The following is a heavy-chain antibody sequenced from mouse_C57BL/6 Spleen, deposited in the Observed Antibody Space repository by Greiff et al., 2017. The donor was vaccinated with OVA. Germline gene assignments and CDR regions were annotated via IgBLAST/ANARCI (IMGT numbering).Heavy chain of an antibody. CDR1: GYAFTNYL. D-gene: IGHD1-1*01. CDR2: INPGSGGT. CDR3: ARDYYGSRSFDY. J-gene: IGHJ2*01. Sequence: VQLQQSGAELVRPGTSVKVSCKASGYAFTNYLIEWVKQRPGQGLEWIGVINPGSGGTNYNEKFKGKATLTADKSSSTAYMQLSSLTSEDSAVYFCARDYYGSRSFDYWGQGTTLTVSS. V-gene: IGHV1-54*01.